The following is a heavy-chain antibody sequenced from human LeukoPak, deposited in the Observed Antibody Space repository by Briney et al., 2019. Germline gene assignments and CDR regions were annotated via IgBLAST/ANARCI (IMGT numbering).Heavy chain of an antibody. CDR3: ATDVGAD. Sequence: GESLKISCAASGFTFSISWMTWVRQTPGKGLEWVANIKEDGSEKYYVDSVKGRFTISRDNAKNSLYLQMNSLRAEDTALYYCATDVGADWGQGTLVTVSS. CDR1: GFTFSISW. CDR2: IKEDGSEK. J-gene: IGHJ4*02. V-gene: IGHV3-7*01.